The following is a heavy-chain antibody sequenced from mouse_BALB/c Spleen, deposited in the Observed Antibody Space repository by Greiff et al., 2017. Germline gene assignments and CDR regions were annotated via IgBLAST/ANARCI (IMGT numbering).Heavy chain of an antibody. D-gene: IGHD1-2*01. V-gene: IGHV5-9-4*01. J-gene: IGHJ4*01. Sequence: VQLKESGGGLVKPGGSLKLSCAASGFTFSSYAMSWVRQSPEKRLEWVAEISSGGSYTYYPDTVTGRFTISRDNAKNTLYLEMSSLRSEDTAMYYCARKDTTAPYAMDYWGQGTSVTVSS. CDR2: ISSGGSYT. CDR3: ARKDTTAPYAMDY. CDR1: GFTFSSYA.